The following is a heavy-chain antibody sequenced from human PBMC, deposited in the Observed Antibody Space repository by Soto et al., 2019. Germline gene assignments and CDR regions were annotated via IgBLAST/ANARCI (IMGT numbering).Heavy chain of an antibody. CDR2: IYYTGTT. V-gene: IGHV4-59*08. CDR1: GSPISSYY. J-gene: IGHJ4*01. Sequence: QVQLQESGPGLVKPSETLSLTCNVSGSPISSYYWSWFRQPPGQGLEWVGYIYYTGTTTYNPSLRRRVATSVDASKSQFSLDLRSVTAADTAVYYCASLGDYYPAFDYWGHGALVTVSS. D-gene: IGHD3-22*01. CDR3: ASLGDYYPAFDY.